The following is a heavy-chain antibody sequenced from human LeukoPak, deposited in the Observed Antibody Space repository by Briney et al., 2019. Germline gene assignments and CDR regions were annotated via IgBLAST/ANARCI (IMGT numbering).Heavy chain of an antibody. V-gene: IGHV1-69*05. Sequence: SVKVSCKASVGTFSSYAISWVRQAPGQGLEWMGRIIPIFATANYAQKFQGRVTITTDESTSTAYMELRSLRSDDTAVYYCASLTSGPGYASNYYYMDVWGKGTTLTVSS. CDR1: VGTFSSYA. J-gene: IGHJ6*03. D-gene: IGHD3-9*01. CDR3: ASLTSGPGYASNYYYMDV. CDR2: IIPIFATA.